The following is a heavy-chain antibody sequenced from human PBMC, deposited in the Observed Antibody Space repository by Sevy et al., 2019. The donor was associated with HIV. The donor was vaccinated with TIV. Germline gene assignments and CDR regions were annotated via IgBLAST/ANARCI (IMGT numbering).Heavy chain of an antibody. CDR1: GFTFSSYS. CDR3: ARGYSNYFIDY. D-gene: IGHD4-4*01. Sequence: GGSLRLSCAASGFTFSSYSMNWVRQAPGKGLEWVSSISSSSSYRYYAASLKGRFTISRDNAKTSLFLQMNSLRAEDTAVYYCARGYSNYFIDYWGQGTLVTVSS. CDR2: ISSSSSYR. J-gene: IGHJ4*02. V-gene: IGHV3-21*01.